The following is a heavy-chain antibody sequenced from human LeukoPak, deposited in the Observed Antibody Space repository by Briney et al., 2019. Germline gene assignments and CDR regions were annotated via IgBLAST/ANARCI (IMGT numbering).Heavy chain of an antibody. V-gene: IGHV7-4-1*02. CDR1: GGTFSSYA. CDR2: INTITGNP. Sequence: EASVKVSCKASGGTFSSYAISWVRQAPGQGLEWVGWINTITGNPTYAQGFTGRFVFSLDTSVSTAYLQISSLKGEDTAVYYCARGTAAAEDRYYFDYWGQGTLVTVSS. D-gene: IGHD6-13*01. CDR3: ARGTAAAEDRYYFDY. J-gene: IGHJ4*02.